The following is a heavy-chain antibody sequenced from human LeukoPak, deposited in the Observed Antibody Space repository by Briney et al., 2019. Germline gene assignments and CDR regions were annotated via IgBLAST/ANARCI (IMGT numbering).Heavy chain of an antibody. V-gene: IGHV3-48*01. CDR2: IGRSIR. D-gene: IGHD6-13*01. CDR3: AKDLYSSSPRDAFDI. J-gene: IGHJ3*02. CDR1: GFTFSTYS. Sequence: PGGSLRLSCVGSGFTFSTYSMNWVRQAPGKGLEWVSHIGRSIRYADSVEGRFTISRDNSKNTLYLQMNSLRAEDTAVYYCAKDLYSSSPRDAFDIWGQGTMVTVSS.